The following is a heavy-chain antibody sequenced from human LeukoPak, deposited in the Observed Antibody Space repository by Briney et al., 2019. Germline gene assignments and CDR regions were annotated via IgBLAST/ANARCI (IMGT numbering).Heavy chain of an antibody. CDR2: INHSGST. V-gene: IGHV4-34*01. CDR1: GGSFSGYY. D-gene: IGHD5-24*01. Sequence: PSETLSLTCAVYGGSFSGYYWSWIRQPPGKGLEWIGEINHSGSTNYNPSLKSRVTISVDTSKNQFSLKLSSVTAADTAVYYCARVVGRRWLQSTPVYFDYWGQGTLVTVSS. J-gene: IGHJ4*02. CDR3: ARVVGRRWLQSTPVYFDY.